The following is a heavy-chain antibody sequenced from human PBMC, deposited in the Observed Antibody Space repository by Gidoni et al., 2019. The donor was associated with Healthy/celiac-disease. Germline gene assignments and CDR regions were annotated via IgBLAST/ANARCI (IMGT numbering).Heavy chain of an antibody. Sequence: EVQLVESGGGLVKPGGSLRLSCAASGFTFSNAWMSWVRPAPGKGLEWVGRIKSKTDGGTTDYAAPVKGRFTISRDDSKNTLYLQMNSLKTEDTAVYYCTTDGPSPGVYYYYYYMDVWGKGTTVTVSS. CDR1: GFTFSNAW. CDR2: IKSKTDGGTT. D-gene: IGHD3-10*01. J-gene: IGHJ6*03. V-gene: IGHV3-15*01. CDR3: TTDGPSPGVYYYYYYMDV.